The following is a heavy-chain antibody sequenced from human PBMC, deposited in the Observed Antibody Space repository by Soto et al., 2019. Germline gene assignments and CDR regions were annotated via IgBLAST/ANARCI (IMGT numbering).Heavy chain of an antibody. CDR2: IFHSGRT. CDR3: ARWVEVSLDYFDS. V-gene: IGHV4-31*03. Sequence: QVQLQESGPGLVKPSQTLSLTCTVSGGSMSNRYYYWSWVRQNPGQGLEWIGHIFHSGRTYYNPSLKSRVSISVDTSKNQFSLNLNSVTAAETAVYYCARWVEVSLDYFDSWGQGIPVTVSS. D-gene: IGHD2-15*01. CDR1: GGSMSNRYYY. J-gene: IGHJ4*02.